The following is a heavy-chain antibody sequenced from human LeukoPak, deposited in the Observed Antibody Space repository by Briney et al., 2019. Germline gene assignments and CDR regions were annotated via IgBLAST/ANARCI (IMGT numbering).Heavy chain of an antibody. CDR2: IYTSGST. Sequence: SETLSLTGTVSGGSISSGSYYWSWIRQPAGKGLEWIGRIYTSGSTNYNPSLKSRVTISVDTSKNQFSLKLSSVTAADTAVYYCARGIPPSLDYWGQGTLVTVSS. J-gene: IGHJ4*02. CDR3: ARGIPPSLDY. CDR1: GGSISSGSYY. D-gene: IGHD2-2*02. V-gene: IGHV4-61*02.